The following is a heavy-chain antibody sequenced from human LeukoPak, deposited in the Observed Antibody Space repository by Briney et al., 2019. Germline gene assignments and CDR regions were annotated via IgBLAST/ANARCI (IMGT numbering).Heavy chain of an antibody. CDR2: MNPNSGNT. D-gene: IGHD1-26*01. V-gene: IGHV1-8*01. J-gene: IGHJ4*02. CDR3: AREAGHSGGSYFDY. Sequence: GASVTVSCTASGYTFTSYDINWVRQATGQGLEWMGWMNPNSGNTGYAQKFQGRVTMTRNTSISTAYMELSSLRSEDTAVYYCAREAGHSGGSYFDYWGQGTLVTVSS. CDR1: GYTFTSYD.